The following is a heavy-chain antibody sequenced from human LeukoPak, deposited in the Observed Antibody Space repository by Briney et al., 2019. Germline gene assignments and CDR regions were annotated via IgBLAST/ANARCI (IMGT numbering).Heavy chain of an antibody. J-gene: IGHJ4*02. CDR1: GYTFSSYD. CDR3: ARWDYCSGGSCYSDY. CDR2: MNPNSGNT. D-gene: IGHD2-15*01. Sequence: ASVKVSCKASGYTFSSYDINWVRQGTGQGLEWVGWMNPNSGNTGYAQKFQGRVTMTRNTSISTAYMELSSLRSEDTAVYYCARWDYCSGGSCYSDYWGQGTLVTVSS. V-gene: IGHV1-8*01.